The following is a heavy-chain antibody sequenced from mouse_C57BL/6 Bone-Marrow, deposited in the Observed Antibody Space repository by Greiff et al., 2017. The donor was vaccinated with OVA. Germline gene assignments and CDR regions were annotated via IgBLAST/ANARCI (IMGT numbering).Heavy chain of an antibody. Sequence: QVQLQQPGAELVKPGASVKLSCKASGYTFTSYWMPWVKQRPGQGLEWIGMIHPNSGSTNYNEKFKSKATLTVGKSSSTAYMQLSSLTSEDSAVYYCAVYDYDWFAYWGQGTLVTGSA. D-gene: IGHD2-4*01. CDR1: GYTFTSYW. V-gene: IGHV1-64*01. J-gene: IGHJ3*01. CDR2: IHPNSGST. CDR3: AVYDYDWFAY.